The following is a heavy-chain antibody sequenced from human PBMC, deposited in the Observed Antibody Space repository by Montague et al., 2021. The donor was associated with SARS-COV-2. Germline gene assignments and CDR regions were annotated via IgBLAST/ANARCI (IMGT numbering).Heavy chain of an antibody. Sequence: SLRLSCAASGFTFSNYGMSWVRQVPGKGLAWVSHITSKGGITYCSDSVTGRFSISRDNSKNTLYLQMNSLRVEDTAVYYCARRGGDSGFDYWGQGTLVTVSS. V-gene: IGHV3-23*01. CDR3: ARRGGDSGFDY. CDR1: GFTFSNYG. J-gene: IGHJ4*02. D-gene: IGHD6-25*01. CDR2: ITSKGGIT.